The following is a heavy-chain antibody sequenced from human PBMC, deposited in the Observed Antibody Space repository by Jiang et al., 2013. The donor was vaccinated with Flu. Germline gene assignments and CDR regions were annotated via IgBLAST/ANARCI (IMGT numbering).Heavy chain of an antibody. D-gene: IGHD6-25*01. CDR3: AKDRLSD. CDR1: GFSISAYA. CDR2: IGASGHQT. V-gene: IGHV3-23*01. Sequence: VQLLESGGGLVQPEGSLRLSCAASGFSISAYAMAWVRQAPGKGLEWVSSIGASGHQTYYADSVRGRFTISRDNSKNTLYLEINSPRAEDTAVYYCAKDRLSDWGQGTLVTVSS. J-gene: IGHJ4*02.